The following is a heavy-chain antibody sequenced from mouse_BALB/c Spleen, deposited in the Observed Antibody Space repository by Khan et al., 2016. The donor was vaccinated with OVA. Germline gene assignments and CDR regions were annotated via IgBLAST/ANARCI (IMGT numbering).Heavy chain of an antibody. V-gene: IGHV14-1*02. CDR2: FDPENGET. Sequence: VRLQQSGAELVRPGALVWLSCKSSGYNIKDYYIHWVKPRPEQGLEWIVWFDPENGETVYDPKFQGQASMTADTSSNTAYLQLSSLTSEDTAVYYCASSGYSAWFSYWGQGTLVTVSA. CDR3: ASSGYSAWFSY. J-gene: IGHJ3*01. CDR1: GYNIKDYY.